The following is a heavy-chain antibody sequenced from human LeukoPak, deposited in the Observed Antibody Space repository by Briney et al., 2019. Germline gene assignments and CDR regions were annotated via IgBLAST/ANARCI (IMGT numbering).Heavy chain of an antibody. V-gene: IGHV4-34*01. Sequence: SETLSLTCAVYGGSFSGYYCSWIRQPPGKGLEWIGEINHSGSTNYNPSLKSRVTISVDTSKNQFSLKLSSVTAADTAVYYCARGRGIAARNFDYWGQGTLVTVSS. J-gene: IGHJ4*02. CDR1: GGSFSGYY. D-gene: IGHD6-6*01. CDR2: INHSGST. CDR3: ARGRGIAARNFDY.